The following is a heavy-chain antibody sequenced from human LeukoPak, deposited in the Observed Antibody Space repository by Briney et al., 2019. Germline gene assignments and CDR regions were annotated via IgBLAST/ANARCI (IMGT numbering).Heavy chain of an antibody. CDR2: IYYSGST. J-gene: IGHJ6*03. CDR3: ASQLRFLEWLKDYMDV. V-gene: IGHV4-39*01. Sequence: SETLSLTCTVSGGSISSSSYYWGWIRQPPGKGLEWIGSIYYSGSTYYNPSLKSRVTISVDTSKNQFSLKLISVTAADTAVYYCASQLRFLEWLKDYMDVWGKGTTVTVSS. D-gene: IGHD3-3*01. CDR1: GGSISSSSYY.